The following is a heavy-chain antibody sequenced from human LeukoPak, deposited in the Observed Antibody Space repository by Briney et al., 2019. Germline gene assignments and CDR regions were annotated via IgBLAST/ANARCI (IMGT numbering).Heavy chain of an antibody. D-gene: IGHD1-26*01. Sequence: SETLSLTCTVSGGSISSYYWSWIRQPPGKGLEWIGYIYYSGSTNYNPSLKSRVTISVDTSKNQFSLKLSSVTAADTAVYYCAREEALGSGSFDYWGQGTLVTVSS. CDR3: AREEALGSGSFDY. CDR2: IYYSGST. J-gene: IGHJ4*02. V-gene: IGHV4-59*01. CDR1: GGSISSYY.